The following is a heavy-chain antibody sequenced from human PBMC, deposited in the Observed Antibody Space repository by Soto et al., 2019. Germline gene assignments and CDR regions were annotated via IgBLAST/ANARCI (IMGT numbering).Heavy chain of an antibody. CDR2: ISGYNGYP. J-gene: IGHJ4*02. CDR1: GYIFTNYG. V-gene: IGHV1-18*01. D-gene: IGHD6-13*01. Sequence: QVQLVQSGSEVRKPGASVNVSCKTSGYIFTNYGVAWVRQAPGQGLELVAWISGYNGYPKHTQKFQGRVTVTTDTNTRTGHMELRNLRSDDTAVYYCARASAGARYDFWGQGTRVTVSS. CDR3: ARASAGARYDF.